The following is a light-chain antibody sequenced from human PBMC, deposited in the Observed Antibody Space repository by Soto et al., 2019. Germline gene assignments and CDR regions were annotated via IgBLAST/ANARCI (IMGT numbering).Light chain of an antibody. CDR1: QSIDRR. CDR2: DAS. Sequence: DIPMTQSPSTLSASVRDSVTITCRASQSIDRRLAWYQKKPGKAPNLVIYDASTLESGDPSRFRGSGSGTEFTLTISSLQPDDSATYYCQQYFTVPHTFGLGTTLQIK. J-gene: IGKJ2*01. V-gene: IGKV1-5*01. CDR3: QQYFTVPHT.